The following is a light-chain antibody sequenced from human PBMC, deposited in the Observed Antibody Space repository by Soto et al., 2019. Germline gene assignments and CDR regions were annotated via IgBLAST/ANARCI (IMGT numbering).Light chain of an antibody. CDR2: DVS. CDR1: SSDVGGYNY. J-gene: IGLJ1*01. CDR3: SSYTSSSTLYV. V-gene: IGLV2-14*01. Sequence: QSALTQRASVSGSPGQSFTISCTGTSSDVGGYNYVSWYQQHPGKAPKLMIYDVSNRPSGVSNRFSGSKSGNTASLTISGLQAEDEADYYCSSYTSSSTLYVFGTGTKLTVL.